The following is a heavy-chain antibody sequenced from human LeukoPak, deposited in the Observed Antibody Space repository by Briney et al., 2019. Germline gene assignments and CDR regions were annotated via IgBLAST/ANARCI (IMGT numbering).Heavy chain of an antibody. D-gene: IGHD3-10*01. J-gene: IGHJ4*02. Sequence: GGSLRLSCAASGFTFSSYEMNWVRQAPGKGLEWVSYISSSGSTIYYADSVKGRFTISRDNARNSLYLQMNSLRAEDTAVYYCARVWFGEITTEYYFDYWGQGTLVTVSS. V-gene: IGHV3-48*03. CDR3: ARVWFGEITTEYYFDY. CDR1: GFTFSSYE. CDR2: ISSSGSTI.